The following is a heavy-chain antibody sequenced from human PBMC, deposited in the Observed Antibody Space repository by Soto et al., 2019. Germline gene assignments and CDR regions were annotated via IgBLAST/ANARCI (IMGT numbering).Heavy chain of an antibody. V-gene: IGHV1-69*13. J-gene: IGHJ4*02. Sequence: SVKVSCKASGGTLNNYAINWVRQAPGQGLEXMGGXXXVXAXPXYXXXXQGRVSITADHSTSTVYMELSRLKSDDTAVYFCATDSNYDVSNSFWGQGTLVTVSS. D-gene: IGHD3-3*01. CDR1: GGTLNNYA. CDR3: ATDSNYDVSNSF. CDR2: XXXVXAXP.